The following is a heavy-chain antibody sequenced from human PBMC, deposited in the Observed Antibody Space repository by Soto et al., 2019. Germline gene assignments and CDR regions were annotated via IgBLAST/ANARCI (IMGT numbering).Heavy chain of an antibody. V-gene: IGHV3-72*01. Sequence: XGSLRLSCAAAGFTFSDHYMDWVRQAPGKGLEWVGRIINKAKSYTSEYGASVKGRFTISRDDSKKSLYLQMNSLKTEDTAVYYCARGATVTTNYYYGLDVWGQGTTVTVSS. D-gene: IGHD4-4*01. CDR1: GFTFSDHY. CDR2: IINKAKSYTS. J-gene: IGHJ6*02. CDR3: ARGATVTTNYYYGLDV.